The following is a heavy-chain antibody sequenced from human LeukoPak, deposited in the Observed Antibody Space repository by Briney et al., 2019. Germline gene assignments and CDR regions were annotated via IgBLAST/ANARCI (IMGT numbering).Heavy chain of an antibody. CDR1: GYSFTSYW. CDR2: IDPSDSYT. J-gene: IGHJ4*02. D-gene: IGHD2-15*01. Sequence: GESLKISCKGSGYSFTSYWISWVRQMPGKGLEWMGRIDPSDSYTNYSPSFQGHVTISADKSISTAYLQWSSPKASDTAMYYCARAPVVVPSLGYCSGGSCYYFDYWGQGTLVTVSS. V-gene: IGHV5-10-1*01. CDR3: ARAPVVVPSLGYCSGGSCYYFDY.